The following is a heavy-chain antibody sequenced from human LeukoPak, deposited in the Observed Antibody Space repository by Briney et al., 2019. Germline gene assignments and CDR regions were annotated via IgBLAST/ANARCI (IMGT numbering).Heavy chain of an antibody. CDR2: ISGSGGST. Sequence: PGGSLRLSCAASGFTFSGFAMSWVRRTPGKGLEWVSAISGSGGSTYYADSVKGRFTISRDNSKNTLYLQMNSLRAEDTAVYFCAKGTFGERYRPFDYWGQGTLVTVSS. CDR1: GFTFSGFA. V-gene: IGHV3-23*01. D-gene: IGHD3-10*01. CDR3: AKGTFGERYRPFDY. J-gene: IGHJ4*02.